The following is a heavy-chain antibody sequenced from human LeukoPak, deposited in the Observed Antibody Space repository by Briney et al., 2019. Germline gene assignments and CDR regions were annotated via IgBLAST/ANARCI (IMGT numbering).Heavy chain of an antibody. CDR1: GFTFSSYA. Sequence: GGSLRLSCAASGFTFSSYAMSWVRQAPGKGLEWVSAISGSGGSTYYADSVKGRFTISRDNSKNTLYLQMNCLRAEDTAVYYCAKDEAVAGPSEYFQHWGQGTLVTVSS. D-gene: IGHD6-19*01. V-gene: IGHV3-23*01. CDR2: ISGSGGST. J-gene: IGHJ1*01. CDR3: AKDEAVAGPSEYFQH.